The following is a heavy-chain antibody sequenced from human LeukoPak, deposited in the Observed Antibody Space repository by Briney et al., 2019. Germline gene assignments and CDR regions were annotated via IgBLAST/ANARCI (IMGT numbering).Heavy chain of an antibody. CDR2: IYYSGST. V-gene: IGHV4-39*07. D-gene: IGHD7-27*01. J-gene: IGHJ4*02. Sequence: PSETLSPTCTVSGGSISSSSYYWGWIRQPPGKGLEWIGSIYYSGSTYYNPSLKSRVTISVDTSKNQFSLKLSSVTAADTAVYYCARDRLGSYFDYWGQGTLVTVSS. CDR3: ARDRLGSYFDY. CDR1: GGSISSSSYY.